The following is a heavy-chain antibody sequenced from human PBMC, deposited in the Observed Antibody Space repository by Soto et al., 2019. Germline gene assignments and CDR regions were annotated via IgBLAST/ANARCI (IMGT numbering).Heavy chain of an antibody. V-gene: IGHV4-61*01. CDR3: ARGINAINWFDP. Sequence: SETLSLTCTVSGGSISSSSYYWSWIRQPPGKGLEWIGYIYYSGSTNYNPSLKSRVTISVDTSKNQFSLKLSSVTAADTAVYYCARGINAINWFDPWGQGTLVTV. CDR2: IYYSGST. CDR1: GGSISSSSYY. J-gene: IGHJ5*02. D-gene: IGHD2-21*01.